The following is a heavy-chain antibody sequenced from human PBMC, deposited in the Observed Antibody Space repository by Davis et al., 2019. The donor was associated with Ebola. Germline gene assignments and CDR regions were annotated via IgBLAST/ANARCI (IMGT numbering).Heavy chain of an antibody. Sequence: ETLSLTCAVYGGSFSGYYWSWIRQPPGKGLEWIGEINHSGSTNYNPSLMSRVIISADTSKNQLSLKLSSVTAADTAAYYCARHPNWNDGLDYWGQGTLVTVSS. CDR1: GGSFSGYY. CDR2: INHSGST. V-gene: IGHV4-34*01. J-gene: IGHJ4*02. CDR3: ARHPNWNDGLDY. D-gene: IGHD1-1*01.